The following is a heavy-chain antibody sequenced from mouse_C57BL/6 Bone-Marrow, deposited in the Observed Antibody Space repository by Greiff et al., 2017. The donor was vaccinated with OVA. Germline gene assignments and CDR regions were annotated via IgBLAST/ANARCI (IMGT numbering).Heavy chain of an antibody. Sequence: EVKVVESGGGLVKPGGSLKLSCAASGFTFSSYAMSWVRQTPEKRLEWVATISDGGSYTYYPDNVKSRFTISRDNAKNNLYLQMSHLKSEDTAMYYCARESWDVYFDYWGQGTTLTVSS. CDR3: ARESWDVYFDY. CDR1: GFTFSSYA. J-gene: IGHJ2*01. CDR2: ISDGGSYT. D-gene: IGHD4-1*01. V-gene: IGHV5-4*01.